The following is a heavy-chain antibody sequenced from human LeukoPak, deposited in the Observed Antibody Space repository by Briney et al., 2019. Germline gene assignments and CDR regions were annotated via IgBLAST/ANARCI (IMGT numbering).Heavy chain of an antibody. Sequence: NPSQTLSLTCTVSGASFNTGDQYWNWIRQSPGTGLEWIGSIHSSGRLYNNPSLGSRVTISIDTSKNQFSLDLNSVTAADTAVYFCSRGLDSRKLGYWGQGTLVTVSS. V-gene: IGHV4-31*03. D-gene: IGHD3-22*01. CDR1: GASFNTGDQY. CDR2: IHSSGRL. J-gene: IGHJ4*02. CDR3: SRGLDSRKLGY.